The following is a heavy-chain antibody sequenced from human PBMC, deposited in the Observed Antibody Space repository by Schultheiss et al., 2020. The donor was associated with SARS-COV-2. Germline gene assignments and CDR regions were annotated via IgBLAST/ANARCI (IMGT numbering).Heavy chain of an antibody. V-gene: IGHV4-34*01. CDR1: GGSFSGYY. CDR3: ATPKGGSYYGGFDY. D-gene: IGHD1-26*01. CDR2: INHSGST. J-gene: IGHJ4*02. Sequence: SETLSLTCAVYGGSFSGYYWSWIRQPPGKGLEWIGEINHSGSTNYNPSLKSRVTISVDRSKNQFSLKLSSVTAADTAVYYCATPKGGSYYGGFDYWGQGTLVTVSS.